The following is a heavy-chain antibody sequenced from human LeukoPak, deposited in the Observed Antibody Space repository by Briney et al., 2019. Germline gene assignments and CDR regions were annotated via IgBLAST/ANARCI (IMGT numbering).Heavy chain of an antibody. CDR3: AKDRSTRAMATITYFDY. D-gene: IGHD5-24*01. CDR1: RFTFSSYG. J-gene: IGHJ4*02. CDR2: ISSSSSTI. Sequence: GGSLRLSCAASRFTFSSYGMSWVRQAPGKGLEWVSYISSSSSTIYYADSVKGRFTISRDNAKNSLYLQMNSLRAEDTAVYYCAKDRSTRAMATITYFDYWGQGTLVTVSS. V-gene: IGHV3-48*01.